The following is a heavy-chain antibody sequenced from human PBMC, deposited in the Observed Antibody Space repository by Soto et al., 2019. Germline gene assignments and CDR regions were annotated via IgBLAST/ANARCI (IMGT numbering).Heavy chain of an antibody. CDR1: GITLSYAW. CDR2: IKSNTDGVTT. J-gene: IGHJ4*02. V-gene: IGHV3-15*01. Sequence: EVQLLESGGGLVKPGGSLRLSCAASGITLSYAWKTWARQAPGKGLEWIGRIKSNTDGVTTEYAAPVKGRFTTSRDDSRTMLYLEMHSLKPEDTSLYYCTIEAETIVYYSLRDLWGQGTRVTVAP. CDR3: TIEAETIVYYSLRDL. D-gene: IGHD3-10*01.